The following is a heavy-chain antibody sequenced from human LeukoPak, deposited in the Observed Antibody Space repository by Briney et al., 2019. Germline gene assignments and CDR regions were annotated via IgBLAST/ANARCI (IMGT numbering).Heavy chain of an antibody. CDR1: GGSISSGGYS. CDR3: ADTPGIAAGLGY. J-gene: IGHJ4*02. V-gene: IGHV4-30-2*01. Sequence: SETLSLTCAVSGGSISSGGYSWSWLRQPPGTGLEWIGYIYHSGSTYYNPSLKSRVTISVDRSKNQFSLKLSPVTAADTAVYYCADTPGIAAGLGYWGQGTLVTVSS. CDR2: IYHSGST. D-gene: IGHD6-25*01.